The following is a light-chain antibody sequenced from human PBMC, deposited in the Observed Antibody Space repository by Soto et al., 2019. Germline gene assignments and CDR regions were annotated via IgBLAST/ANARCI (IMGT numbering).Light chain of an antibody. CDR2: AAS. CDR3: QQSYSTLALT. CDR1: QSISSY. V-gene: IGKV1-39*01. Sequence: IQMTQSPSSLSASVGDRVTITCRASQSISSYLNWYQQKLGKAPKLLIYAASSLQSGVPSRFSGSGSGTDFTLTISSLQPEDFATYYCQQSYSTLALTFGGGTKVEIK. J-gene: IGKJ4*01.